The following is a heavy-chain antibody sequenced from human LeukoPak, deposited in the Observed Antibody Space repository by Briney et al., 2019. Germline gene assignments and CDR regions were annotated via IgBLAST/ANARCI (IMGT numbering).Heavy chain of an antibody. V-gene: IGHV3-74*01. CDR1: GFTFSSYW. D-gene: IGHD4-17*01. Sequence: PGGSLRLSCAASGFTFSSYWMHWVRHAPGKGLVWVSRINSDGSSTSYADSVKGRFTISRDNAKNTLYLQINSLRAEDTAVYYCASTDYGDTFDYWGQGTLVTVSS. CDR2: INSDGSST. CDR3: ASTDYGDTFDY. J-gene: IGHJ4*02.